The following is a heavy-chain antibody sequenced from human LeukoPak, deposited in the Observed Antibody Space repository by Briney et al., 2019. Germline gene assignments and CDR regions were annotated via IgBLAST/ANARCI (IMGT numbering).Heavy chain of an antibody. Sequence: TFXXXSMNWVXXXPGKGLEWVSSISSSSSYIYYADSVKGRFTISRDNAKNSLYLQMNSLRAEDTAVYYCARAHSSGWYYFDYWGQGTLVTVSS. CDR3: ARAHSSGWYYFDY. CDR2: ISSSSSYI. V-gene: IGHV3-21*01. CDR1: TFXXXS. J-gene: IGHJ4*02. D-gene: IGHD6-19*01.